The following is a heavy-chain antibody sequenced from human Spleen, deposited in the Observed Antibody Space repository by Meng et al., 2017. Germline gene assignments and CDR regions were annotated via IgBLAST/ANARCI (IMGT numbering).Heavy chain of an antibody. D-gene: IGHD3-10*01. CDR1: GFAFRNYD. V-gene: IGHV3-13*01. CDR3: TRARGVDMTRGIIGTFEI. J-gene: IGHJ3*02. Sequence: GESLKISCAASGFAFRNYDIHWVRQVAGKGLEWVSGIGTEGDAYYQDSVRGRFTISRENAESSSFLQMNSLRAGDTAVYYCTRARGVDMTRGIIGTFEIWGQGTVVTVSS. CDR2: IGTEGDA.